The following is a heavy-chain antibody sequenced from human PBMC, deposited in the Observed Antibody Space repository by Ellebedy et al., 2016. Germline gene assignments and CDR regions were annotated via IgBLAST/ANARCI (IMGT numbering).Heavy chain of an antibody. D-gene: IGHD1-7*01. V-gene: IGHV3-21*04. Sequence: GESLKISXAASGFTFSDYYMSWVRQAPGKGLEWVSSISSSSSYIYYADSVKGRFTISRDNAKNSLYLQMNSLRAEDTAVYYCARGGGITETSSPVLKYSYYMDVWGRGTTVTVSS. CDR3: ARGGGITETSSPVLKYSYYMDV. J-gene: IGHJ6*03. CDR1: GFTFSDYY. CDR2: ISSSSSYI.